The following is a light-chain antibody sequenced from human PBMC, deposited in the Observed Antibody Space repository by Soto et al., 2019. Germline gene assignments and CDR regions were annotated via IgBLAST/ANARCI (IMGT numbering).Light chain of an antibody. V-gene: IGLV2-23*02. J-gene: IGLJ2*01. Sequence: QSALTQPASVSGSPGQSITISCTGTSSDIGSYNLVSWYQQHPGKAPKLMIYEATKRPSGVSNGFSGSKSGNTASLTISGLQAEDEADYYCCLYASSSTFIFGGGTKLTVL. CDR2: EAT. CDR3: CLYASSSTFI. CDR1: SSDIGSYNL.